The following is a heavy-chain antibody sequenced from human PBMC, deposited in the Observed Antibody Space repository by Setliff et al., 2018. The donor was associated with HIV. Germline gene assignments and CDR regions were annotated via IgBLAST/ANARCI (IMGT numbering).Heavy chain of an antibody. V-gene: IGHV4-4*09. J-gene: IGHJ4*02. Sequence: SETLSLTCSVSGGSISSYYWSWIRQSPGKGLEWIGYIFTSGSTHYNPSLQSRVTISVDTSKNQFSLKLRSVTAADTAVYYCEVAGQWGQGTLVTVSS. CDR1: GGSISSYY. D-gene: IGHD6-19*01. CDR3: EVAGQ. CDR2: IFTSGST.